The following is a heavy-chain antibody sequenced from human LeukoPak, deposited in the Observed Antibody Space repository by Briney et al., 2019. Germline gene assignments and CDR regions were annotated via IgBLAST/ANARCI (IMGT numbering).Heavy chain of an antibody. CDR2: VKSKSDGGTT. J-gene: IGHJ5*02. CDR1: GFTFNNAW. V-gene: IGHV3-15*01. CDR3: ATDFYDST. D-gene: IGHD3-22*01. Sequence: GGSLRLSCAASGFTFNNAWMSWVRQAPGKGLEWVGRVKSKSDGGTTDYAAPVKGRFTLSRDDSKTTLYLQMNSLQTEDTAVYYCATDFYDSTWGQGTLVTVSS.